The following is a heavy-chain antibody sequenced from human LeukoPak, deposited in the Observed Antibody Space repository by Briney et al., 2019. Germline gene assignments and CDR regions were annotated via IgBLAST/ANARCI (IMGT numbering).Heavy chain of an antibody. CDR2: ISWNNGFI. Sequence: GGSLRLSCAAPGFKFDDYAMHWVRLRPGKGLEWVSGISWNNGFIEYVDSVKGRFTISRDNAKNSLYLQMNGLRAEDTAVYYCAREERREYGCPDYWGQGTLVTVSS. D-gene: IGHD3-10*01. CDR1: GFKFDDYA. CDR3: AREERREYGCPDY. J-gene: IGHJ4*02. V-gene: IGHV3-9*01.